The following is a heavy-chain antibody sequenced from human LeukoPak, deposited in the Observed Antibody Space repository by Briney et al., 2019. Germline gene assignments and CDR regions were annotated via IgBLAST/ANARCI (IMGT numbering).Heavy chain of an antibody. Sequence: GSLRLSCKVSGFIFNNYGMNWVRQAPGKGLEWVSYISSSGGTIYYADSVKGRFSISRDNAKNSLYLQMNSLRAEDTGVYYCARDGGWYLVYWGQGTLVTVSS. CDR3: ARDGGWYLVY. CDR1: GFIFNNYG. CDR2: ISSSGGTI. V-gene: IGHV3-48*01. D-gene: IGHD6-19*01. J-gene: IGHJ4*02.